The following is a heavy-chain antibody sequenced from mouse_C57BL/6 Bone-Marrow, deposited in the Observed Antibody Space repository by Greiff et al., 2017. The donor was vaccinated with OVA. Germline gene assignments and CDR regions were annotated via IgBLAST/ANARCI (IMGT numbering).Heavy chain of an antibody. J-gene: IGHJ2*01. V-gene: IGHV1-53*01. D-gene: IGHD1-1*01. Sequence: VQLVESGTELVKPGASVKLSCTASGYTFTSYWMHWVKQRPGQGLEWIGNINPSNGGTNYNEKFQSKATMTVDKSSSTAYMQLSSLTSEDSAVYYCARDHYYGSSYVWNFDYWGQGTTLTVSS. CDR2: INPSNGGT. CDR1: GYTFTSYW. CDR3: ARDHYYGSSYVWNFDY.